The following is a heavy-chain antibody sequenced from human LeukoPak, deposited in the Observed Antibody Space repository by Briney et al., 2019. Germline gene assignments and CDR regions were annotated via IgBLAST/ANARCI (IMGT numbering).Heavy chain of an antibody. CDR2: IYYSGST. D-gene: IGHD3-3*01. Sequence: SETLSLTCTVSGGSISSHYWSWIRQPPGKGLEWIGYIYYSGSTNYNPSLKSRVTISVDTSKNQFSLKLSSVTAADTAVYYCERDRFDDFWSGYIDYWGQGTLVTVSS. V-gene: IGHV4-59*11. CDR3: ERDRFDDFWSGYIDY. CDR1: GGSISSHY. J-gene: IGHJ4*02.